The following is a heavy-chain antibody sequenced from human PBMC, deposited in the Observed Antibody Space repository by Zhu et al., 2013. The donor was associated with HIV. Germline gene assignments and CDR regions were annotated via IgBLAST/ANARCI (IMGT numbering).Heavy chain of an antibody. J-gene: IGHJ3*02. CDR2: INPKTDDT. CDR3: ARGPQAFDI. Sequence: QVQLVQSGAEVKKPGASVKVSCKASGYAFSDFYIHWVRQAPGQGLEWMGWINPKTDDTNYSQKFQGAVTLTRDTSTTTSYMEITSLTSDDTAVYFCARGPQAFDIWGQGTLVTVSS. CDR1: GYAFSDFY. V-gene: IGHV1-2*02.